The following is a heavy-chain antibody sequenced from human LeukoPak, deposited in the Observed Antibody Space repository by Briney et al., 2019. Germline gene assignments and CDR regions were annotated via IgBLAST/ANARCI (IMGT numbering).Heavy chain of an antibody. Sequence: PSETLSLTCTVSGGSISSYYWSWLRQPPGKGLEWIGYIYYSGSTYYNPSLKSRVTISVDTSKNQFSLKLSSVTAADTAVYYCASGTLASLRWAPWGQGTMVTVSS. D-gene: IGHD4-23*01. CDR3: ASGTLASLRWAP. CDR1: GGSISSYY. CDR2: IYYSGST. V-gene: IGHV4-30-4*01. J-gene: IGHJ3*01.